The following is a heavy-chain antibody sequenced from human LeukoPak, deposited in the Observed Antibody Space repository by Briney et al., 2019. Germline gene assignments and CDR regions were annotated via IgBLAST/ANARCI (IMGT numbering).Heavy chain of an antibody. CDR1: GYSFTSYW. D-gene: IGHD6-6*01. CDR3: ARTYIAARPGAYYYMDV. J-gene: IGHJ6*03. Sequence: GESLKISCKGSGYSFTSYWIGCVRQMPGKGLEWMGIIYPGDSDTRYSPSFQGQVTISTDRSLSTAYLQWSSLKASDTAMYYCARTYIAARPGAYYYMDVWGKGTTVTVSS. V-gene: IGHV5-51*01. CDR2: IYPGDSDT.